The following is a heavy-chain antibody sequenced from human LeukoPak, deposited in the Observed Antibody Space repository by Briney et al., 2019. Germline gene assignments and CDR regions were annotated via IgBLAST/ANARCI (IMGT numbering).Heavy chain of an antibody. CDR3: ARQSSLEWLRGGWFDP. CDR2: IYYSGST. J-gene: IGHJ5*02. CDR1: GGSISSSSYY. V-gene: IGHV4-39*01. D-gene: IGHD3-3*01. Sequence: SETLSLTCTVSGGSISSSSYYWGWIRQPPGKGLEWIGSIYYSGSTYYNPSLKSRVTISVDTSKNQFSLKLSSVTAADTAVYYCARQSSLEWLRGGWFDPWGQGTLVTISS.